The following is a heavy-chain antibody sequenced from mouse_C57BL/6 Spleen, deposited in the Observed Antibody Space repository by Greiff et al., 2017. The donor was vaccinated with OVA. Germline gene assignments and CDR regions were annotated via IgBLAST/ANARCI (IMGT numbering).Heavy chain of an antibody. CDR2: INPNNGGT. V-gene: IGHV1-18*01. Sequence: EVQLQQSGPELVKPGASVKIPCKASGYTFTDYNMDWVKQSPGKSLEWIGDINPNNGGTISNQKFKGKATLTVDKSSSTAYMGLRSLTSEDTAVYYCARGPSHYYGSRGFFDYWGQGTTLTVSS. CDR1: GYTFTDYN. D-gene: IGHD1-1*01. J-gene: IGHJ2*01. CDR3: ARGPSHYYGSRGFFDY.